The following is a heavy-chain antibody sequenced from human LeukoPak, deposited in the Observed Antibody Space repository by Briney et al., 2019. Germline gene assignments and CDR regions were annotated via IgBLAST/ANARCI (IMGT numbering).Heavy chain of an antibody. CDR3: ARDVLVVVITTVDY. CDR1: GFTFSSYG. CDR2: ISYDGSNK. D-gene: IGHD3-22*01. V-gene: IGHV3-30*19. J-gene: IGHJ4*02. Sequence: GRSLRLSCAASGFTFSSYGMHWVRQAPGKGLEGVAVISYDGSNKYYADSVKGRFTISRDNSKNTLYLQMNSLRAEDTAVYYCARDVLVVVITTVDYWGQGTLVTVSS.